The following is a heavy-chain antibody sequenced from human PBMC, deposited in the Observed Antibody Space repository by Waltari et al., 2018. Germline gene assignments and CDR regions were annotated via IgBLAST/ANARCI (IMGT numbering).Heavy chain of an antibody. CDR2: ISERCVNT. V-gene: IGHV3-23*01. J-gene: IGHJ5*02. Sequence: EVQLLESGGGFVQPGGSLRLSCAASGFPFSNYFMNWVRQVPGKGRGGVSSISERCVNTYYADSLKGRFTISRDNSKNTLYLQMNSLRADDTAIYYCATRVSSWGQGTLVTVSS. CDR1: GFPFSNYF. CDR3: ATRVSS. D-gene: IGHD3-10*01.